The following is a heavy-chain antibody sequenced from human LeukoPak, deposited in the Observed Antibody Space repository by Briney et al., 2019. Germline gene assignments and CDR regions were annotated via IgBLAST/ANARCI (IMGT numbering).Heavy chain of an antibody. D-gene: IGHD6-6*01. CDR3: ARGAARPLFDY. CDR1: GYSISSGYY. CDR2: IYHSGST. J-gene: IGHJ4*02. Sequence: KPSETLSLTCTVSGYSISSGYYWGWIRQPPGKGLEWIGSIYHSGSTYYNPSLKSRVTISVDTSKNQFSLKLSSVTAADTAVYYCARGAARPLFDYWGQGTLVTVSS. V-gene: IGHV4-38-2*02.